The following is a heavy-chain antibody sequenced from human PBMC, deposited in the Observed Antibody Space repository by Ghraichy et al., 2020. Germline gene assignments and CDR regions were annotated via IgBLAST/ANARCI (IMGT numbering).Heavy chain of an antibody. Sequence: LSLTCAASGFTFSSYAMTWVRQAPGQGLEWVSAISGSGGGSSYADSIKGRFTISRDNSKNTLYLQMNGLRAEDTAVYYCAKDAGDSIYYFDYWGPGTLVTVSS. CDR1: GFTFSSYA. J-gene: IGHJ4*02. CDR2: ISGSGGGS. CDR3: AKDAGDSIYYFDY. V-gene: IGHV3-23*01. D-gene: IGHD3-16*01.